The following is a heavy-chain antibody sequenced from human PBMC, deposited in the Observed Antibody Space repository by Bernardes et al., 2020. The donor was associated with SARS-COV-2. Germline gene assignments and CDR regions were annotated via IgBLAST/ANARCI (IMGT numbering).Heavy chain of an antibody. V-gene: IGHV4-39*01. CDR2: FNYRGTD. CDR3: ARLRAAAGSYYFDY. D-gene: IGHD6-13*01. CDR1: SGSISSDSTY. Sequence: SATQTLTCTVSSGSISSDSTYWGWIPQPKGKELEWISSFNYRGTDYYSPSLTSRVTISVDTYKNQFSLNLNSVTAADTAVYYCARLRAAAGSYYFDYWGQGTLVTGSS. J-gene: IGHJ4*02.